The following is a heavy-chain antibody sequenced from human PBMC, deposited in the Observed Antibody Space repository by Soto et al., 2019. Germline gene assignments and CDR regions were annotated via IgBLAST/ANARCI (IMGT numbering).Heavy chain of an antibody. CDR2: IKQDGSAK. CDR1: GFTFSSYW. D-gene: IGHD3-9*01. CDR3: ARGPYDILTGYYHYYFDY. Sequence: GGSLRLSCAASGFTFSSYWMSWVRQAPGKGLEWVANIKQDGSAKYYVDSVKGRFTISRDNAKNSLYLQMNSLRAEDTAVYYCARGPYDILTGYYHYYFDYWGQGTLVTVSS. J-gene: IGHJ4*02. V-gene: IGHV3-7*01.